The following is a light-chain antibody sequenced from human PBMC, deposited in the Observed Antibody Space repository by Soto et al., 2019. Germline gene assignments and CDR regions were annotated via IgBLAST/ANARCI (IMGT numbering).Light chain of an antibody. CDR3: QQYNNWPLT. V-gene: IGKV3-15*01. J-gene: IGKJ1*01. CDR2: GAS. CDR1: QSVSSN. Sequence: EIVMTQSPATLSVSRGERATLSCWASQSVSSNFAWYLQKPGQAPRLLVYGASTRATGIPARFSGSGSETELTLTISSLQSEDFALYYFQQYNNWPLTFGQGTKVEIK.